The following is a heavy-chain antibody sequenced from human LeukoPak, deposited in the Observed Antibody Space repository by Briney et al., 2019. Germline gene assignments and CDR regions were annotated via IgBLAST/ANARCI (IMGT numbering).Heavy chain of an antibody. J-gene: IGHJ5*02. V-gene: IGHV4-59*01. CDR3: ARDPSYCSSASCPP. CDR2: IYYSGST. D-gene: IGHD2-2*01. Sequence: SETLSLTCTVSGGSISSYYWSWIRQPPGKGLEWIGYIYYSGSTNYNPSLKSRVTISVDTYKNQFSLKLSSVTAADTAVYYCARDPSYCSSASCPPWGQGTLVTVPS. CDR1: GGSISSYY.